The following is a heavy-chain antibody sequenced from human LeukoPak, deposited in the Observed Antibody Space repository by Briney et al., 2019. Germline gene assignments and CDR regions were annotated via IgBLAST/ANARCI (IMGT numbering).Heavy chain of an antibody. CDR2: ISGSGGST. D-gene: IGHD5-18*01. Sequence: GGSLRLSCAASGFTFSSYAMSWVRQAPGKGLEWVSAISGSGGSTYYADSVKGRFTISRDNSKNTLCLQMNSLRAEDTAVYYCAKSDTAMDHYYYGMDVWGQGTTVTVSS. V-gene: IGHV3-23*01. CDR3: AKSDTAMDHYYYGMDV. CDR1: GFTFSSYA. J-gene: IGHJ6*02.